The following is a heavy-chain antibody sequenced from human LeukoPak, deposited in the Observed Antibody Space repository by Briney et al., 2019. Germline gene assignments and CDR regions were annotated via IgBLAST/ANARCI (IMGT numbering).Heavy chain of an antibody. D-gene: IGHD3-10*01. CDR1: GFTFSSYA. CDR2: IIPIFGTA. V-gene: IGHV1-69*01. J-gene: IGHJ6*02. Sequence: PGGSLRLSCAASGFTFSSYAMSWVRQAPGQGLEWMGGIIPIFGTANYAQKFQGRVTITADESTSTAYMELSSLRSEDTAVYYCARSPVGGGSGTYYYGMDVWGQGTTVTVSS. CDR3: ARSPVGGGSGTYYYGMDV.